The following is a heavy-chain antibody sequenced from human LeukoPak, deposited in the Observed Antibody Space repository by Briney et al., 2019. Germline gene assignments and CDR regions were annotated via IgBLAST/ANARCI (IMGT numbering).Heavy chain of an antibody. D-gene: IGHD6-13*01. Sequence: SETLSLTCAVYGGSFSGYYWSWIRQPPGKGLEWIGEINHSGSTNYNPSLKSRVTISVDTSKNQFSLKLSSVTAADTAVYYCARDSSSHLRFDYWGQGTLVTVSS. CDR3: ARDSSSHLRFDY. J-gene: IGHJ4*02. CDR1: GGSFSGYY. V-gene: IGHV4-34*01. CDR2: INHSGST.